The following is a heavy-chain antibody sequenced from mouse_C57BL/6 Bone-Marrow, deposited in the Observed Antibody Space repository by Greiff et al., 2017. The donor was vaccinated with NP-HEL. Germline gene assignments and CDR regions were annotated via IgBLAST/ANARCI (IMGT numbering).Heavy chain of an antibody. D-gene: IGHD2-3*01. V-gene: IGHV5-15*01. Sequence: VKLVASGGGLVQPGGSLKLSCAASGFTFSDYGMAWVRQAPRKGPEWVAFLRNLAYSIYYADTVTGRFTISSENAKNTLYLEMSSLRSEDTAMYYCARLDDGYYAFAYWGQGTLVTVSA. CDR2: LRNLAYSI. CDR3: ARLDDGYYAFAY. CDR1: GFTFSDYG. J-gene: IGHJ3*01.